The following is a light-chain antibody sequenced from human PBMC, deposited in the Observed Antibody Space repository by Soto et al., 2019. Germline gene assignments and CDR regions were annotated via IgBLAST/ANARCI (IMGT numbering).Light chain of an antibody. CDR2: TSS. Sequence: DIQMTQSPSSLSASVGDRVTITCRASQGIGNYLAWYQQKPGKVPKLLIYTSSTLQSGVPSRFSGSGSGTDFTLTISNLQPEDVATYYCQKHNAAPLTLGGGTKVDIK. CDR1: QGIGNY. CDR3: QKHNAAPLT. V-gene: IGKV1-27*01. J-gene: IGKJ4*01.